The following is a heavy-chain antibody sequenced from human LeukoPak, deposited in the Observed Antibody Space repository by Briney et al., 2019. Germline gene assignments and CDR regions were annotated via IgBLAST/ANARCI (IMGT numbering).Heavy chain of an antibody. Sequence: SETLSLTCTVSGGSISSYYWSWIRQLPGKGLEWIGYIYYSGSTNYNPSLKSRVTISVDTSKNQFSLKLSSVTAADTAVYYCARAPGGLGYCSGGSCPYFDYWGQGTLVTVSS. CDR3: ARAPGGLGYCSGGSCPYFDY. J-gene: IGHJ4*02. V-gene: IGHV4-59*01. D-gene: IGHD2-15*01. CDR1: GGSISSYY. CDR2: IYYSGST.